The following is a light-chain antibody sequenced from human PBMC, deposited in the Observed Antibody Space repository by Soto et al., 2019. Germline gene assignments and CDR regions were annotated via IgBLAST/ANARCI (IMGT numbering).Light chain of an antibody. Sequence: DIQMTQSPSSLSASVGDRVTITCRASQCIYNFVAWYQQTPGKVPALLIYEASTLQSGVPSRFSGRGSGTDFTLTISSLQPEDVATYFFRNYNSAPYAFGQGTKLEIK. V-gene: IGKV1-27*01. CDR3: RNYNSAPYA. J-gene: IGKJ2*01. CDR1: QCIYNF. CDR2: EAS.